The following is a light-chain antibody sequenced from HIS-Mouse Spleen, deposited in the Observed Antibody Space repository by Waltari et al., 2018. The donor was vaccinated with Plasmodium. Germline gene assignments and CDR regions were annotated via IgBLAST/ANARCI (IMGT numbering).Light chain of an antibody. CDR2: DVS. J-gene: IGLJ1*01. Sequence: QSALTQPASVSGSPGQSITISCTGTSSDVGGYNYVSWYQQHPGKAPKLMIYDVSKRPSGVPDRFSGSKSGNTASLTISGRQAEDEADYYCCSYAGSYTYVFGTGTKVTVL. CDR1: SSDVGGYNY. CDR3: CSYAGSYTYV. V-gene: IGLV2-11*01.